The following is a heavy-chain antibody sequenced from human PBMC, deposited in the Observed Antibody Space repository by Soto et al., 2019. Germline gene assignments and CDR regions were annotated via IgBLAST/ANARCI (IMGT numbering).Heavy chain of an antibody. J-gene: IGHJ4*02. D-gene: IGHD5-18*01. CDR1: GFTFSSYW. V-gene: IGHV3-7*01. CDR3: ARDQYSYGYYFDY. Sequence: GGSLRLSCAASGFTFSSYWMSWVSQAPGTGLEWVANIKQDGSEKYYVDSVKGRFTISRDNAKNSLYLQMNSLRAEDTAVYYCARDQYSYGYYFDYWGQGTLVTVSS. CDR2: IKQDGSEK.